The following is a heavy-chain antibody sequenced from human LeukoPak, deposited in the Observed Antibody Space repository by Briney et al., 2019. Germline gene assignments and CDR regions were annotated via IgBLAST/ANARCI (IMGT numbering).Heavy chain of an antibody. V-gene: IGHV1-2*02. CDR3: ARDLTATAAFDC. Sequence: ASVKVSCKASGYTFSGYYVHWVRQAPGQGLEWMGWINPNSGDTHYAQRFQGRVTMTWDTSISTAYMELSRLYSDDTAVYSCARDLTATAAFDCWGQGTLVTVSS. CDR1: GYTFSGYY. J-gene: IGHJ4*02. CDR2: INPNSGDT. D-gene: IGHD6-13*01.